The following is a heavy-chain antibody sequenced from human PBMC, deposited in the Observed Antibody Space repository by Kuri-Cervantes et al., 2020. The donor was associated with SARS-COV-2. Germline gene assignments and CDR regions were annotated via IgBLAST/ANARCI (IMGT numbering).Heavy chain of an antibody. J-gene: IGHJ4*02. CDR2: IDSDASST. CDR3: ARDLGRGATTAELVR. V-gene: IGHV3-74*03. CDR1: GFNLRGYW. Sequence: GGSLRLSCAASGFNLRGYWMHWVRQAPGKGLVWVSSIDSDASSTTYADSVTGRFSISRDNAKNAPFLQMNSLRAEDTAFYYCARDLGRGATTAELVRWGQGTLVTVSS. D-gene: IGHD1-26*01.